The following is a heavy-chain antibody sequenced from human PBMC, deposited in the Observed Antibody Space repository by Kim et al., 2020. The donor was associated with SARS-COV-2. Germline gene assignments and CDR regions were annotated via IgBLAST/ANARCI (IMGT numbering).Heavy chain of an antibody. D-gene: IGHD3-10*01. V-gene: IGHV3-21*01. CDR2: ISSSSSYI. J-gene: IGHJ5*02. Sequence: GGSLRLSCAASGFTFSSYSMNWVRQAPGKGLEWVSSISSSSSYIYYADSVKGRFTISRDNAKNSLYLQMNSLRAEDTAVYYCARGTLHHYYGSGEDWFDPWGQGTLVTVSS. CDR3: ARGTLHHYYGSGEDWFDP. CDR1: GFTFSSYS.